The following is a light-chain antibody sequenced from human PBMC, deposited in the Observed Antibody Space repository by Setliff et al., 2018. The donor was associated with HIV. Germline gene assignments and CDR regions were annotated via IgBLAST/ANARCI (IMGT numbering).Light chain of an antibody. J-gene: IGLJ2*01. Sequence: QSALTQPASVSGSPGQSITISCTGSSSDAGGYDYVSWYQQYPGKAPKLLIFDVSHRRSGISNRFSGSKSDNTASLTISGLQPEDEADYYCCSYTTSNNGVVFGGGTKVTVL. CDR2: DVS. CDR1: SSDAGGYDY. V-gene: IGLV2-14*01. CDR3: CSYTTSNNGVV.